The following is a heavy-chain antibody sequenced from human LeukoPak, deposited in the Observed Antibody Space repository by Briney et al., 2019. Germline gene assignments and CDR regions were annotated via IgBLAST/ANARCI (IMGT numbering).Heavy chain of an antibody. Sequence: GGSLRLSCAASGFTFSSYWMHWVRQAPGKGLVWVSRINSDGSSTSYADSVKGRFTISRDNAKNSLYLQMNSLRAEDTAVYYCARVDGYCSSTSCYAGAFDYWGQGTLVTVSS. J-gene: IGHJ4*02. CDR3: ARVDGYCSSTSCYAGAFDY. V-gene: IGHV3-74*01. CDR1: GFTFSSYW. D-gene: IGHD2-2*03. CDR2: INSDGSST.